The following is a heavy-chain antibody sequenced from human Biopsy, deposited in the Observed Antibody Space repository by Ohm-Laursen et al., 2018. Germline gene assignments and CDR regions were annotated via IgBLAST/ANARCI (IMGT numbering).Heavy chain of an antibody. CDR3: ARADMVTTIVDY. CDR1: GDSISSGGNY. CDR2: IYHTGST. Sequence: SETLSLTWTVSGDSISSGGNYWSWIRQFPGKGLEWIAYIYHTGSTYYNPSLKSRLSIAIDTSKNQFSVSLRSVTAADTAVYYCARADMVTTIVDYWGQGTLVTVSS. D-gene: IGHD5-12*01. J-gene: IGHJ4*02. V-gene: IGHV4-31*02.